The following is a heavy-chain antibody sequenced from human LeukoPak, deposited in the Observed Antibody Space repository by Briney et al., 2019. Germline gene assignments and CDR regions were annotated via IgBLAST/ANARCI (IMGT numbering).Heavy chain of an antibody. D-gene: IGHD2-2*01. CDR1: GFTFSSYT. CDR3: AASLPNIVVVPATKGPFGY. V-gene: IGHV3-23*01. J-gene: IGHJ4*02. CDR2: VSGSGGST. Sequence: GGSLRLSCAASGFTFSSYTMSWVRQAPGKGLEWASGVSGSGGSTHYADSVKGRFTISRDNSKNTLYLQMNSLRAEDTAVYYCAASLPNIVVVPATKGPFGYWGQGTLVTVSS.